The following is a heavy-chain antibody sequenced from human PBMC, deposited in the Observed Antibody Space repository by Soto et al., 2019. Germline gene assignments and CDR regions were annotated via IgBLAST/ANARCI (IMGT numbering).Heavy chain of an antibody. CDR2: IYYSGST. CDR3: ARGGYCSGGSCYYPYFDC. J-gene: IGHJ4*02. Sequence: SETLSLTCTVSGGSMSSYYWSWIRQPPGKGLEWIGFIYYSGSTNYNPSLKSRVTISIDTPKNQFSLKLISVSAADTAVYYCARGGYCSGGSCYYPYFDCWGQGTLVTVSS. CDR1: GGSMSSYY. D-gene: IGHD2-15*01. V-gene: IGHV4-59*01.